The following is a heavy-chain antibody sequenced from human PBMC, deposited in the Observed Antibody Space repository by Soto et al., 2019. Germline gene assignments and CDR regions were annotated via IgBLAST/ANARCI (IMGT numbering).Heavy chain of an antibody. D-gene: IGHD3-16*01. Sequence: LRLSCAASAFTFSSYWMSWVRQAPGKGLEWVANIKQDGSEKYYVDSVKGRFTISRDNAKNSLYLQMNSLRAEDTAVCYCARDLFEAARRGEYAFDIWGQGTMVTVSS. CDR1: AFTFSSYW. CDR2: IKQDGSEK. J-gene: IGHJ3*02. V-gene: IGHV3-7*03. CDR3: ARDLFEAARRGEYAFDI.